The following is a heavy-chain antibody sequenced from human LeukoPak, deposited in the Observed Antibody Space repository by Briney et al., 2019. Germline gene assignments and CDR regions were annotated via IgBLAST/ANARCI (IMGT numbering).Heavy chain of an antibody. CDR3: ARSVVAATLYYFDY. D-gene: IGHD2-15*01. Sequence: SETLSLTCTVSGGSISSSSYYWGWIRQPPGKGLGWIGSIYSSGSTYYNPSLKSRVTISVDTSKNQFSLNLSSVTAADTAVYYCARSVVAATLYYFDYWGQGTLVTVSS. J-gene: IGHJ4*02. CDR1: GGSISSSSYY. CDR2: IYSSGST. V-gene: IGHV4-39*01.